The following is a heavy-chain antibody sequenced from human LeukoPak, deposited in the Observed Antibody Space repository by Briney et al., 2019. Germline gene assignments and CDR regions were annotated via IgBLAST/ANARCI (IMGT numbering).Heavy chain of an antibody. Sequence: GGSLRLSCAASGFTFSSYWMNWVRQAPGKGLVWVSRIASDGSSTTYADSVKGRFTISRDSAKNSLYLQMNSLRAEDTAVYYCARFRTWGDKAFDYWGQGTLVTVSS. V-gene: IGHV3-74*01. D-gene: IGHD2-21*02. CDR3: ARFRTWGDKAFDY. CDR1: GFTFSSYW. J-gene: IGHJ4*02. CDR2: IASDGSST.